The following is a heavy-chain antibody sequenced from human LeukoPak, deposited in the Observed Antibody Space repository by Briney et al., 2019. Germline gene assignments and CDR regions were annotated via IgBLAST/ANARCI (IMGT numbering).Heavy chain of an antibody. D-gene: IGHD3-22*01. CDR2: ISGSGGST. CDR3: ATTYYYDSSGYFLGSDAFDI. J-gene: IGHJ3*02. CDR1: GFTFSSYA. Sequence: GGSLRLSCAASGFTFSSYAMSWVRQAPGKGLEWVSAISGSGGSTYYADSVKGRFTISRDNSTNTLYLQMNSLRAEDTAVYYCATTYYYDSSGYFLGSDAFDIWGQGTMVTVYS. V-gene: IGHV3-23*01.